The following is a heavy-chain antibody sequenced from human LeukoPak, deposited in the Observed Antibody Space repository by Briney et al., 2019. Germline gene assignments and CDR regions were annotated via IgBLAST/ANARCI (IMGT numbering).Heavy chain of an antibody. Sequence: GGSLRLSCAASGFTFSDYYMSWIRQSPGKGLEWVSFISDSSSAIYYADSVKGRFTISRDNSKNTLYLQMNSLRAEDTAVYYCAKGPPPITMVRGVTRTLDYWGQGTLVTVSS. J-gene: IGHJ4*02. V-gene: IGHV3-11*01. CDR1: GFTFSDYY. CDR3: AKGPPPITMVRGVTRTLDY. CDR2: ISDSSSAI. D-gene: IGHD3-10*01.